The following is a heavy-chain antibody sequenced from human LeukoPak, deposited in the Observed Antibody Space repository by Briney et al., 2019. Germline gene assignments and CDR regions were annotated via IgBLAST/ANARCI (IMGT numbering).Heavy chain of an antibody. CDR1: GYTFTTYA. Sequence: ASVKVSCKASGYTFTTYATNWVRQAPGQGLEWMGWINTNTGNPTYAQGFTGRFVFSLDTSVSTAYLQISSLKAEDTAVYYCARVVDYYDSSGPRGWDAFDIWGQGTMVTVSS. J-gene: IGHJ3*02. D-gene: IGHD3-22*01. CDR2: INTNTGNP. V-gene: IGHV7-4-1*02. CDR3: ARVVDYYDSSGPRGWDAFDI.